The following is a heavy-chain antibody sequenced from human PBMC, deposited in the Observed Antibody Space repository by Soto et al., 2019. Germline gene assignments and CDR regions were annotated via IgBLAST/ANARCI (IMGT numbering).Heavy chain of an antibody. CDR2: FYYSGST. Sequence: PSETLSLTCTVSGGSISSYYWSWIRQPPGKGLEWIGFFYYSGSTNYNPSLKSRVTISVDTSKKQFSLKLSSVTAADTAVYYCARGGWKLFDYWGQGTLVTVS. J-gene: IGHJ4*02. D-gene: IGHD6-19*01. CDR3: ARGGWKLFDY. V-gene: IGHV4-59*01. CDR1: GGSISSYY.